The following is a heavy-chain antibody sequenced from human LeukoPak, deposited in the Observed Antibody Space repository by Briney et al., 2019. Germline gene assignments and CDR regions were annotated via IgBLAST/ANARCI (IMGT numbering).Heavy chain of an antibody. CDR1: GGSFSGYY. CDR2: INHSGST. CDR3: ARGLTYYYDSSGYRNWFDP. J-gene: IGHJ5*02. V-gene: IGHV4-34*01. D-gene: IGHD3-22*01. Sequence: PSETLPLTCAVYGGSFSGYYWSWIRQPPGKGLEWIGEINHSGSTNYNPSLKSRVTISVDTSKNQFSLKLSSVTAADTAVYYCARGLTYYYDSSGYRNWFDPRGQGTLVTVSS.